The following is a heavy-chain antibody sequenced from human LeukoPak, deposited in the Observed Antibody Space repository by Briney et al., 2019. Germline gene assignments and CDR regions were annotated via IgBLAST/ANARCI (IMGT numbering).Heavy chain of an antibody. D-gene: IGHD2-21*01. CDR2: IKAGNGDT. V-gene: IGHV1-3*01. J-gene: IGHJ4*02. CDR3: ARDDCGDTCYPGGY. CDR1: GYIFTKYV. Sequence: ASVKVSCKASGYIFTKYVVHWVRQAPGQRPEWMGWIKAGNGDTKYAQNLQDRVTITRDTSASTVYMELSSLTSEDTALYYCARDDCGDTCYPGGYCGQGTLVTLSS.